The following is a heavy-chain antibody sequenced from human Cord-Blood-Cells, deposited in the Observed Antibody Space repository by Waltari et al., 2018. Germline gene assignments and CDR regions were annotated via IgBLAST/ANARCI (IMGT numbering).Heavy chain of an antibody. CDR1: GYTSTGYY. Sequence: QVQLVQSGAEVKKPGASVKVSCKASGYTSTGYYMHWVRQAPGQGLEWMGWINPNSGGTNYAQKFQGRVTMTRDTSISTAYMELSRLRSDDTAVYYCARAGEYSSSSDWFDPWGQGTLVTVSS. D-gene: IGHD6-6*01. CDR2: INPNSGGT. V-gene: IGHV1-2*02. J-gene: IGHJ5*02. CDR3: ARAGEYSSSSDWFDP.